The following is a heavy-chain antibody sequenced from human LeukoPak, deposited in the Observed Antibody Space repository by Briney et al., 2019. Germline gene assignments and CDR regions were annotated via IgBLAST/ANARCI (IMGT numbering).Heavy chain of an antibody. CDR2: INPNSGGT. V-gene: IGHV1-2*02. D-gene: IGHD5-18*01. Sequence: ASVKVSCKASGYTFTGYYMHWVRQAPGQGLEWMGWINPNSGGTNYAQKFQGRVTMTRDTSISTAYMELSRLRSDDTAVYYCARAGMRQLWLHNWFDPWGQGTLVTVSS. CDR1: GYTFTGYY. J-gene: IGHJ5*02. CDR3: ARAGMRQLWLHNWFDP.